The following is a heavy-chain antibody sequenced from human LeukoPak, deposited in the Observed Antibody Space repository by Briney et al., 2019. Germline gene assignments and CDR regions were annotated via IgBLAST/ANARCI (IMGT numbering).Heavy chain of an antibody. CDR1: GYSISSGYY. D-gene: IGHD4-17*01. CDR2: IYHSGST. J-gene: IGHJ4*02. CDR3: ARRGSGYGDSGLDY. V-gene: IGHV4-38-2*02. Sequence: SETLSLTCTVSGYSISSGYYWGWIRQPPGKGLEWIGSIYHSGSTYYNPSLKSRVTISVDTSKNQFSLKLSSVTAADTAVYYCARRGSGYGDSGLDYWGQGTLVTVSS.